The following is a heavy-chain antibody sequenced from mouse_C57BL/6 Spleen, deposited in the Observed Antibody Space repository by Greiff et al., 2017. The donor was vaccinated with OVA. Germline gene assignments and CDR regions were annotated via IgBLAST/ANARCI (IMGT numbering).Heavy chain of an antibody. V-gene: IGHV1-26*01. CDR1: GYTFTDYY. J-gene: IGHJ4*01. CDR2: INPNNGGT. CDR3: AREDYDAMDY. Sequence: VQLQQSGPELVKPGASVKISCKASGYTFTDYYMNWVKQSHGKSLEWIGDINPNNGGTSYNQKFKGKATLTVDKSSSTAYMELRSLTSEDSAVYYCAREDYDAMDYWGQGTSVTVSS.